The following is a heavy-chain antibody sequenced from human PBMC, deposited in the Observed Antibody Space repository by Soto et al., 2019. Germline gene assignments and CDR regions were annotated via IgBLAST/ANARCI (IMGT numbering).Heavy chain of an antibody. CDR3: ARGRGVNLVRG. CDR1: GYTFSSYD. CDR2: MNPSSGHA. V-gene: IGHV1-8*01. J-gene: IGHJ4*02. Sequence: QVQLVQSGAEVKKPGASVKVSCKASGYTFSSYDINWVRQATGQGLEWMGWMNPSSGHAGYAQKFQGRVTMTRDTAIRTAYMELSSLKSEDTAVYCCARGRGVNLVRGWGQGTLVTVSS. D-gene: IGHD3-10*01.